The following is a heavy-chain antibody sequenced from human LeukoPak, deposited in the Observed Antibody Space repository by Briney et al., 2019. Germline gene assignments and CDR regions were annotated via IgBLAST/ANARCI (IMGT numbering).Heavy chain of an antibody. CDR2: INPDSGGT. D-gene: IGHD2/OR15-2a*01. J-gene: IGHJ3*01. CDR3: ARTFYDTLDSDAFDF. Sequence: AASVKVSCKASGYTFTGYYMHWVRQAPGQGLEWMGWINPDSGGTNNAQKFQGRVTMTRDTSISTAYVELSRLRSDDTAVYYCARTFYDTLDSDAFDFWGQGTMVIVSS. CDR1: GYTFTGYY. V-gene: IGHV1-2*02.